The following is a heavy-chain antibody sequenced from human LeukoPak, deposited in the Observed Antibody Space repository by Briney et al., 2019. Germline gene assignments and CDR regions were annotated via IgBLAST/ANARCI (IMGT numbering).Heavy chain of an antibody. CDR3: ARHDWFDP. CDR1: SFTFSDYN. D-gene: IGHD3-3*01. Sequence: GGSLRLSCAASSFTFSDYNMNWVRQAPGKGLEWVSSITSSSTYIYYADSVKGRFTISRDNAKNSLYLEMNSLRVDDTAVYYCARHDWFDPWGQGTLVTVSS. CDR2: ITSSSTYI. J-gene: IGHJ5*02. V-gene: IGHV3-21*01.